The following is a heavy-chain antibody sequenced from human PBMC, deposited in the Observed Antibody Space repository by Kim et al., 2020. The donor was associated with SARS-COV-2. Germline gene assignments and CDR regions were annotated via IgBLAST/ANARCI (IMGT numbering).Heavy chain of an antibody. J-gene: IGHJ5*02. Sequence: YADSVKGRFTISRDNSKNTLYLQMNNLRADDTAVYYCAKGPTGRYNWFDPWGQGTLVTVSS. CDR3: AKGPTGRYNWFDP. D-gene: IGHD3-9*01. V-gene: IGHV3-23*01.